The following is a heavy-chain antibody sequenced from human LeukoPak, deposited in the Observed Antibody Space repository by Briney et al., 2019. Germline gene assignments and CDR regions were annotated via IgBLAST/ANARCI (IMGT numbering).Heavy chain of an antibody. V-gene: IGHV3-7*01. CDR3: ARALWSGPVYYGMDV. Sequence: GGSLRLSCVVSGLTFSNYWMIWVRQAPGKGLGSVAIVNEDGSAKYYLDSVKGRFTISRDNARNSLYLEMNSLRAEDTAVYYCARALWSGPVYYGMDVWGQGTTVTVSS. D-gene: IGHD3-10*01. CDR2: VNEDGSAK. CDR1: GLTFSNYW. J-gene: IGHJ6*02.